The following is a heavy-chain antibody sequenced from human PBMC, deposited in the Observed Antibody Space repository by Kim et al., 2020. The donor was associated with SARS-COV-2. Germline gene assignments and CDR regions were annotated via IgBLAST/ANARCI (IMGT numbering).Heavy chain of an antibody. CDR3: ARGKSRAYYYGMDV. V-gene: IGHV1-69*04. D-gene: IGHD6-13*01. J-gene: IGHJ6*02. Sequence: AQKVKGRVTITADKSTSTAYMELSSLRSEDTAVYYCARGKSRAYYYGMDVWGQGTTVTISS.